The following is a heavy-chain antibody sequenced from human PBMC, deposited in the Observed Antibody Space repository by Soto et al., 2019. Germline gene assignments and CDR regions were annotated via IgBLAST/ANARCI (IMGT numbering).Heavy chain of an antibody. V-gene: IGHV1-3*01. J-gene: IGHJ4*02. CDR1: GYTFTKFA. Sequence: QVQLVQSGAEVKEPGASVKVSCKASGYTFTKFAMHWVRQAPGQRLEWMGWINAGNGNTKYSQKFQGRVTIARDTSASTAYMELSSLRSEDTAVYYCAREQTWSFDYWGQGTLVTVSS. D-gene: IGHD3-3*01. CDR3: AREQTWSFDY. CDR2: INAGNGNT.